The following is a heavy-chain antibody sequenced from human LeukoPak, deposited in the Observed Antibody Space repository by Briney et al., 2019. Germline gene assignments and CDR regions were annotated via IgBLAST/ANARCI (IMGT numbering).Heavy chain of an antibody. CDR3: ARDYDSSGYYRTDAFDI. Sequence: ASVKVSCKASGYTSTSYDINWVRQATGQGLEWMGWMNPNSGNTGYAQKFQGRVTMTRNTSISTAYMELSSLRSEDTAVYYCARDYDSSGYYRTDAFDIWGQGTMVTVSS. V-gene: IGHV1-8*01. J-gene: IGHJ3*02. D-gene: IGHD3-22*01. CDR2: MNPNSGNT. CDR1: GYTSTSYD.